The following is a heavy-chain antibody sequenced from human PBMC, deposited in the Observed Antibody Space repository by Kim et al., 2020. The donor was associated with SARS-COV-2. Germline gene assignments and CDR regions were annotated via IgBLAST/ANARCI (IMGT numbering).Heavy chain of an antibody. CDR3: ARELRPDIASAWGSGD. CDR1: GFTFSSYA. J-gene: IGHJ1*01. CDR2: ISYDGSNK. V-gene: IGHV3-30-3*01. Sequence: GGSLRLSCAASGFTFSSYAMHWVRQAPGKGLDWVAVISYDGSNKYYADSVKGRFTISRDNSKNTLYLQMNSLRVEDTAVFYCARELRPDIASAWGSGDWG. D-gene: IGHD6-13*01.